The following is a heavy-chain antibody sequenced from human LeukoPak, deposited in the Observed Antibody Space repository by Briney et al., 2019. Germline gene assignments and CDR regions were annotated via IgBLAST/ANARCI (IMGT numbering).Heavy chain of an antibody. CDR3: TRDVRHITHDY. D-gene: IGHD1-14*01. CDR1: GYSISSGNY. V-gene: IGHV4-38-2*02. CDR2: VHHSGST. Sequence: SETLSLTCAVSGYSISSGNYWGWIQQPPGKGLEWIGTVHHSGSTYYNPSLKSRVTISLDTSKNQLSLQLWSVTAADTALYYCTRDVRHITHDYWGQGTLVTVSS. J-gene: IGHJ4*02.